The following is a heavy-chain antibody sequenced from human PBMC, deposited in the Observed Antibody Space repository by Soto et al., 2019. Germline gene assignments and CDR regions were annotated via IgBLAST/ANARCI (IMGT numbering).Heavy chain of an antibody. V-gene: IGHV3-48*04. CDR2: IGSSSVTI. J-gene: IGHJ4*02. CDR3: ARDRTSSTAYYHFFDN. CDR1: GFTLSNYV. Sequence: PGGSLRLSCAASGFTLSNYVMNWVRQAPGKGLEWISCIGSSSVTIFHADSVKGRFTISRDNAMNSLYLEMNSLRAEDSAVYYCARDRTSSTAYYHFFDNWGQGA. D-gene: IGHD3-10*01.